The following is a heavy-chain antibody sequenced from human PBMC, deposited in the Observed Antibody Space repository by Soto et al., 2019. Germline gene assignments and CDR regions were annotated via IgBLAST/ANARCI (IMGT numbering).Heavy chain of an antibody. CDR3: ARDEGGYDILTGYYKAHHFDY. D-gene: IGHD3-9*01. CDR1: GYTFTHFY. V-gene: IGHV1-18*01. J-gene: IGHJ4*02. Sequence: QVQLEQSGAEVKKPGDSVKVSCKASGYTFTHFYITWVRQAPGQGLEWMGAISPHNFNTNYAQKFRGRVTLTTEKSTNSAHMDVRGLTSGDTAVYYCARDEGGYDILTGYYKAHHFDYWGQGVPVTVSS. CDR2: ISPHNFNT.